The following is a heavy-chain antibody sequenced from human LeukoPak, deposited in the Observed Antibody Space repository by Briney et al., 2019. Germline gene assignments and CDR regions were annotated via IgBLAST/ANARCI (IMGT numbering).Heavy chain of an antibody. D-gene: IGHD2-2*01. CDR3: ARDCSSTSCPNWFDP. V-gene: IGHV3-48*04. J-gene: IGHJ5*02. CDR2: ISSSGSTI. Sequence: PGGSLRLSCAASGFTFSSYGMNWVRQAPGKGLEWGSYISSSGSTIYYADSVKGRFTISRDNAKNSLYLQMNSLRAEDTAVYYCARDCSSTSCPNWFDPWGQGTLVTVSS. CDR1: GFTFSSYG.